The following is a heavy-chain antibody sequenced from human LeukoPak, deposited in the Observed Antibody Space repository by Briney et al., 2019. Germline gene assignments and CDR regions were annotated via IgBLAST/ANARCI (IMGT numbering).Heavy chain of an antibody. CDR2: ISAYNGNT. CDR3: ASYHYDYGDYALDY. V-gene: IGHV1-18*01. J-gene: IGHJ4*02. CDR1: GYTFKDYG. D-gene: IGHD4-17*01. Sequence: GASVKVSCKASGYTFKDYGISWVRQAPGQGLEWLGWISAYNGNTNYAQKFQGRVTITADKSTSTAYMELSSLRSEDTAVYYCASYHYDYGDYALDYWGQGTLVTVSS.